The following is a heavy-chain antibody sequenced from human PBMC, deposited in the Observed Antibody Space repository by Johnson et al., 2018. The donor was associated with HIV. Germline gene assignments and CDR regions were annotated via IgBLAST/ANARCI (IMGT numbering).Heavy chain of an antibody. CDR1: GFTFSSSA. D-gene: IGHD1-26*01. CDR3: AKDGSWGSYSAAADAFDI. V-gene: IGHV3-30*04. CDR2: ISYDGSNK. J-gene: IGHJ3*02. Sequence: QVQLVESGGGVVQPGRSLRLSCAASGFTFSSSAMHWVRQAPGKGLEWLAVISYDGSNKYYADSVKGRFTISRDNSKNTLYLQMNSLRAEDTAVYYCAKDGSWGSYSAAADAFDIWGQGTMVTVSS.